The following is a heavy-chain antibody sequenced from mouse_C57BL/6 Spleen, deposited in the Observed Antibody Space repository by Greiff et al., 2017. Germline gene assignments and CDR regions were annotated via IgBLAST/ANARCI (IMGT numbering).Heavy chain of an antibody. V-gene: IGHV1-39*01. CDR3: ARVAYYGNYEGYYAMDY. J-gene: IGHJ4*01. CDR2: INPNYGTT. Sequence: EVQLQQSGPELVKPGASVKISCKASGYSFTDYNMNWVKQSNGQSLEWIGVINPNYGTTSYNQKFKGKATLTVDQSSSTAYMQLNSLPSEDSAVYYCARVAYYGNYEGYYAMDYWRQGTSVTASS. D-gene: IGHD2-10*01. CDR1: GYSFTDYN.